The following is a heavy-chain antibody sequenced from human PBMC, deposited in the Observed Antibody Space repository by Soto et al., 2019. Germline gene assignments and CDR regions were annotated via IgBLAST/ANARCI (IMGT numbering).Heavy chain of an antibody. V-gene: IGHV3-30*04. CDR1: GFTFSSYA. Sequence: GGSLRLSCAASGFTFSSYAMHWVRQAPGKGLEWVAVISYDGSNKYYADSVKGRFTISRDNSKNTLYLQMNSLRAEDTAVYYCSREGTYYYDSIGYFYWFDPWGQGTLVTVSS. D-gene: IGHD3-22*01. CDR2: ISYDGSNK. CDR3: SREGTYYYDSIGYFYWFDP. J-gene: IGHJ5*02.